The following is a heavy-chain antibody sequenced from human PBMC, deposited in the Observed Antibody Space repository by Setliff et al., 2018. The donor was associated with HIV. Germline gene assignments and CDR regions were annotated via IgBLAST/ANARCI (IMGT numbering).Heavy chain of an antibody. D-gene: IGHD2-2*01. CDR2: IYTSGST. CDR1: GGSIISGSYY. CDR3: ARTSEYDFDF. J-gene: IGHJ4*02. V-gene: IGHV4-61*09. Sequence: SETLSLTCSVSGGSIISGSYYWSWIRQPAGKGLEWIGHIYTSGSTNYNPSLKSRVTISVDTSKNQFSLKLSSVTAADTAVYYCARTSEYDFDFWGQGTLVTVSS.